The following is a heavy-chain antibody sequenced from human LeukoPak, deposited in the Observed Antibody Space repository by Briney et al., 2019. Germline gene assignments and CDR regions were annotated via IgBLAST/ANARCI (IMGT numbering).Heavy chain of an antibody. D-gene: IGHD6-13*01. CDR2: IIWNGGSP. CDR3: ARGGGGSWTLEYYFDY. Sequence: GGSLRLSCATSGFTFGDYGMNWVRQAPGKGLEWVSGIIWNGGSPGYADSVKGRFTISRDNAKNSLYLQMNSLTAEDTALYYCARGGGGSWTLEYYFDYWGQGTLVTVSS. J-gene: IGHJ4*02. CDR1: GFTFGDYG. V-gene: IGHV3-20*04.